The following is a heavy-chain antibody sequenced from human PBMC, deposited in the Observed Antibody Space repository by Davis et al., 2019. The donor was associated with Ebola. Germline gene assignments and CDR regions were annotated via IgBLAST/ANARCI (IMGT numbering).Heavy chain of an antibody. CDR1: GFIFSDYY. CDR3: ARKTWFDY. CDR2: ISGTSSHT. Sequence: PGGSLRLSCTASGFIFSDYYMSWIRQAPGKGLEWISYISGTSSHTKYADSVKGRFTISRDNSKNTLYLQMNSLRAEDTAVYYCARKTWFDYWGQGTLVTVSS. V-gene: IGHV3-11*06. J-gene: IGHJ4*02.